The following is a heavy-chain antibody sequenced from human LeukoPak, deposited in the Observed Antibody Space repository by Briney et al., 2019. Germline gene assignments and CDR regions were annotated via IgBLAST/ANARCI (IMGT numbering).Heavy chain of an antibody. Sequence: PSETLSLTCTVSGGSISSGIYYWGWIRQPPGKGLEWIGSMLYSGNTHYNSSLESRVTISIDRSKNQLSLKLTSVTAADTAVYYCARYYYDFSWGQGTLVTVSS. CDR1: GGSISSGIYY. CDR3: ARYYYDFS. D-gene: IGHD3-22*01. CDR2: MLYSGNT. V-gene: IGHV4-39*07. J-gene: IGHJ5*02.